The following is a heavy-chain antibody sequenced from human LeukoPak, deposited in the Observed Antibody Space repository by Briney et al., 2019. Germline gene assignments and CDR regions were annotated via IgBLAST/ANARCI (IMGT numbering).Heavy chain of an antibody. V-gene: IGHV4-61*02. Sequence: PSQTLSLTCTVSGGSISSDNYSWSWIRQPAGKGLEWIGRIYSRVTTYNPSLKSRVTMSADTSRNHVSLTLNSVTAADTAVYYCARDSGTTGEVKFDPWGQGTLVTVSS. CDR3: ARDSGTTGEVKFDP. CDR2: IYSRVTT. J-gene: IGHJ5*02. CDR1: GGSISSDNYS. D-gene: IGHD3-10*01.